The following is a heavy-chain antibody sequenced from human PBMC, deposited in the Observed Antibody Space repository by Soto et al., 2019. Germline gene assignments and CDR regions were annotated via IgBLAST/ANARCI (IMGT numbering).Heavy chain of an antibody. CDR3: ARDRTDSGYYTNWLDP. V-gene: IGHV1-69*06. J-gene: IGHJ5*02. Sequence: SVKVSCKASGGTFGSDSITWVRQAPGQGLEWVGRIIPIFGTTNYAQNLQGRVTISADKSTLTSYMELHSLTSDDAALYYCARDRTDSGYYTNWLDPWGQGTQVTVSS. D-gene: IGHD3-22*01. CDR2: IIPIFGTT. CDR1: GGTFGSDS.